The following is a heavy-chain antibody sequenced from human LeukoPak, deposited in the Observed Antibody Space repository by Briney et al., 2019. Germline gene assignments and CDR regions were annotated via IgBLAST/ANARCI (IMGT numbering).Heavy chain of an antibody. D-gene: IGHD6-19*01. CDR3: ASDLPNVAGTAY. CDR2: ISSSSSYI. V-gene: IGHV3-21*01. Sequence: GGSLRLSCAASGFTFSSYSMNWVRQAPGKGLEWVSSISSSSSYIYYADSVKGRFTISRDNAKNSLYLQMNSLRAEDTAVYYCASDLPNVAGTAYWGQGTLVTVSS. J-gene: IGHJ4*02. CDR1: GFTFSSYS.